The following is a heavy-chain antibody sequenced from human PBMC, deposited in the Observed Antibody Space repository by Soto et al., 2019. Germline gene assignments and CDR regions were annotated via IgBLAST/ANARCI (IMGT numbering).Heavy chain of an antibody. Sequence: SETLSLTCTVSGDSISSYYWSWFRQPPGKGLEWLANIFYSGSTYYNPSLASRVTVSVDTSKNEFSLKLRSVTAADTAVYYCARQPTTGDTDLWFDPWGQGTLVTVSS. J-gene: IGHJ5*02. CDR2: IFYSGST. CDR1: GDSISSYY. D-gene: IGHD2-21*01. CDR3: ARQPTTGDTDLWFDP. V-gene: IGHV4-39*01.